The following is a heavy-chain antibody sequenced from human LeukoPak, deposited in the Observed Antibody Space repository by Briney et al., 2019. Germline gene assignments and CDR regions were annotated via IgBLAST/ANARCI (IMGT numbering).Heavy chain of an antibody. V-gene: IGHV3-7*01. CDR3: ARDGGLRSDPYFDY. CDR2: IKQDGSEK. J-gene: IGHJ4*02. Sequence: PGGSLRLSCAASGFTFSSYWMSWVRQAPGKGLEWVANIKQDGSEKYYVDSVKGRFTISRDNAKNSLYLQMNSLRAEDTAVYYCARDGGLRSDPYFDYWGQGTLVTVSS. CDR1: GFTFSSYW. D-gene: IGHD3-10*02.